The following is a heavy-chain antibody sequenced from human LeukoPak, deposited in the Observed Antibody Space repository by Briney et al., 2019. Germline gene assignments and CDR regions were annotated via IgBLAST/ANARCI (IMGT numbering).Heavy chain of an antibody. CDR3: ARTSRIAVAGAFDY. J-gene: IGHJ4*02. V-gene: IGHV4-59*01. CDR2: IYYSGST. Sequence: PSETLSLTCTVSGGSISSYYWSWIRQPPGKGLEWLGYIYYSGSTNYNPSLKSRVTISVDTSKNQFSLKLSSVTAADTAVYYCARTSRIAVAGAFDYWGQGTLVTVSS. D-gene: IGHD6-19*01. CDR1: GGSISSYY.